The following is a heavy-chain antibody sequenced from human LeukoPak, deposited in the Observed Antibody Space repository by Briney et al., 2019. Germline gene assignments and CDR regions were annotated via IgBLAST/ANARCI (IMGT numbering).Heavy chain of an antibody. D-gene: IGHD5-18*01. J-gene: IGHJ5*02. CDR2: MNPNSGNT. CDR3: ARGDKAMGEYKWFGP. Sequence: ASVKVSCKASGYTFTSYDINWVRQATGQGLEWMGWMNPNSGNTGYAQKFQGRVTMTRNTSISTAYMELSSLRSEDTAVYYCARGDKAMGEYKWFGPWGQGTLVTVSS. CDR1: GYTFTSYD. V-gene: IGHV1-8*01.